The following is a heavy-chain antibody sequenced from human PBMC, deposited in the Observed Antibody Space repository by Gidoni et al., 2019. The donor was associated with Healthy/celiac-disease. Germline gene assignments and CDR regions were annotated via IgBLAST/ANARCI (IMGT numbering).Heavy chain of an antibody. CDR3: AKDSSYYDSSGWGNDY. J-gene: IGHJ4*02. CDR1: GFTLRSYG. CDR2: ISYDGSNK. D-gene: IGHD3-22*01. V-gene: IGHV3-30*18. Sequence: QVQLVESGGGVVQPGRSLRLSCAASGFTLRSYGMHWVRQAPGKGLEWVAVISYDGSNKYYADSVKGRFTISRDNSKNTLYLQMNSLRAEDTAVYYCAKDSSYYDSSGWGNDYWGQGTLVTVSS.